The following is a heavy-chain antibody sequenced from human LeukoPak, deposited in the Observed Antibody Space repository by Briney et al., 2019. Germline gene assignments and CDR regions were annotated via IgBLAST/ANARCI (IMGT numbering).Heavy chain of an antibody. CDR3: ARATKLLWFGLFDY. Sequence: SVKVSCKASGGTFSNDAISWVRQAPGQGLEWMGRIIPNLGMALYAQKFKGRVTITADKSPSTAYMELSSLTSEDTAVYYCARATKLLWFGLFDYWGQGTLVTVSS. J-gene: IGHJ4*02. CDR1: GGTFSNDA. CDR2: IIPNLGMA. D-gene: IGHD3-10*01. V-gene: IGHV1-69*04.